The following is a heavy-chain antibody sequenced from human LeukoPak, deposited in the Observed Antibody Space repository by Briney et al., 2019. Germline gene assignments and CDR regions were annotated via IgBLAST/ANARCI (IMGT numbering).Heavy chain of an antibody. J-gene: IGHJ4*02. Sequence: ASVKVSCKASGYTFTSYGISWVRQAPGQGLEWMGWISAYNGNTNYAQKLQGRVTMTTDISTSTAYMELRSLRSDDTAVYYCARGQLWLLSPHFDYWGQGTLVTVSS. D-gene: IGHD5-18*01. CDR2: ISAYNGNT. CDR1: GYTFTSYG. V-gene: IGHV1-18*04. CDR3: ARGQLWLLSPHFDY.